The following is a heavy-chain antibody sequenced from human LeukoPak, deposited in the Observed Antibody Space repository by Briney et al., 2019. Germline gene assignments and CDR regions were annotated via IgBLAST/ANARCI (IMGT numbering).Heavy chain of an antibody. CDR2: ISYDGSNK. CDR1: GFTFSSYG. CDR3: AKDGIPYGSGSRAYNWFDS. Sequence: PGRSLRLSCAASGFTFSSYGMHWVRQAPGKGLEWVAVISYDGSNKYYADSVKGRFTISRDNSKNTLYLQMNSLSAEDTAVYYCAKDGIPYGSGSRAYNWFDSWGQGTLVTVSS. J-gene: IGHJ5*01. D-gene: IGHD3-10*01. V-gene: IGHV3-30*18.